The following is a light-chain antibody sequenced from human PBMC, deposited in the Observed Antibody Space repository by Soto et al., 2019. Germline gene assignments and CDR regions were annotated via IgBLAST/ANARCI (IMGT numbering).Light chain of an antibody. Sequence: EIVLTQSPATLSVSPGERVTLSCRASQTVTTNLVWYHQKPGQSPRLLIYDASTRATGIPARYSGSGSGTKFNFTISSLQSEDFAVYYCQQYNNWPTFGQGTKVDI. CDR2: DAS. J-gene: IGKJ1*01. CDR1: QTVTTN. V-gene: IGKV3-15*01. CDR3: QQYNNWPT.